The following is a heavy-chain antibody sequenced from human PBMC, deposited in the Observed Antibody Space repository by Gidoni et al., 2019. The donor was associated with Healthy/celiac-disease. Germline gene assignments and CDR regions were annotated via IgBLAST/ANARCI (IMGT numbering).Heavy chain of an antibody. Sequence: EVQLVEAGGGRVKPGGSLRLSCAAAGFTFSSDSMNGVRQAPGKGLEWVSSIISSSSYIYYADSVKGRFTISRDNAKNSLYLQMNSLRAEDTAVYYCARWNRIAVAGEDYYYGMDVWGQGTTVTVSS. CDR2: IISSSSYI. D-gene: IGHD6-19*01. J-gene: IGHJ6*02. CDR1: GFTFSSDS. CDR3: ARWNRIAVAGEDYYYGMDV. V-gene: IGHV3-21*01.